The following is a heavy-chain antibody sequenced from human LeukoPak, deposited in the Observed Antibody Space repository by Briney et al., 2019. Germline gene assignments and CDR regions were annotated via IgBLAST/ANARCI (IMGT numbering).Heavy chain of an antibody. CDR3: ARYCGGGNCYFYYGLDV. D-gene: IGHD2-15*01. J-gene: IGHJ6*02. CDR2: INPNSGGT. V-gene: IGHV1-2*02. Sequence: ASVKVSCKASIYTFTDYYIHWVRQAPGQGLEWMGWINPNSGGTNYAQKFQGSVTMTRDTSITTAYMELSRLKSDDTAVYYRARYCGGGNCYFYYGLDVWGQGTTVTVSS. CDR1: IYTFTDYY.